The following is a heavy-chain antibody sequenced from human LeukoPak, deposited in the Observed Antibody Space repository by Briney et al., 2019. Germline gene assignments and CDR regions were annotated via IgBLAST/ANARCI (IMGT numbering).Heavy chain of an antibody. D-gene: IGHD2-15*01. CDR1: ELTLSSNY. CDR2: IYSGGST. CDR3: ARRAGSYSHSYDY. Sequence: GGSLRLSCAASELTLSSNYMSWIRQAPGRGLEWVSFIYSGGSTYYADSVRGRFIISRDNSKNTLYLQMSSLRAEDTAVYYCARRAGSYSHSYDYWGQGTLVTVSS. J-gene: IGHJ4*02. V-gene: IGHV3-53*01.